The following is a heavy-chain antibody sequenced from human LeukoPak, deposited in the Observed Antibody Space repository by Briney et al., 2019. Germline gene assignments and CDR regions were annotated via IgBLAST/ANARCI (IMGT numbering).Heavy chain of an antibody. Sequence: GGSLRLSCAASGFTFSSYAMSWVRQAPGKGLEWVSAISGSGGSTYYADSVKGRFTISRDNSKNTLYLQMNSLRAEDTAVYYCAREVELIVVVPAARDDYYYYMDVWGKGTTVTVSS. CDR1: GFTFSSYA. V-gene: IGHV3-23*01. CDR2: ISGSGGST. CDR3: AREVELIVVVPAARDDYYYYMDV. D-gene: IGHD2-2*01. J-gene: IGHJ6*03.